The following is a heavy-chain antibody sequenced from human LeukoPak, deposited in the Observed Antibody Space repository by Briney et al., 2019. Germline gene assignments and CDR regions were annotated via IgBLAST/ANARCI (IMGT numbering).Heavy chain of an antibody. J-gene: IGHJ4*02. CDR2: INSDGSST. D-gene: IGHD5-18*01. Sequence: GGSLRLSCAASGFTFSSYWMHWVRQAPGKGLVWVSRINSDGSSTSYADSVKGRFTISRDNSKNTLYLQMNSLRVEDTAVYYCAKGANSYGLGYFDYWGQGTLVTVSS. CDR3: AKGANSYGLGYFDY. CDR1: GFTFSSYW. V-gene: IGHV3-74*01.